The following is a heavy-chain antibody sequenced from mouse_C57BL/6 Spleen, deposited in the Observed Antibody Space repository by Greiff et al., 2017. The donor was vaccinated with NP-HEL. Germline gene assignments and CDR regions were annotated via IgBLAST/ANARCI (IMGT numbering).Heavy chain of an antibody. Sequence: VQLQQSGAELVRPGTSVKVSCKASGYAFTNYLIEWVKQRPGQGLEWIGVINPGSGGTNYNEKFKGKATLTADKSSSTAYMQLSSLTSEDSAVYFCARSGTTVVNDYWGQGTTLTVSS. CDR2: INPGSGGT. V-gene: IGHV1-54*01. CDR3: ARSGTTVVNDY. CDR1: GYAFTNYL. D-gene: IGHD1-1*01. J-gene: IGHJ2*01.